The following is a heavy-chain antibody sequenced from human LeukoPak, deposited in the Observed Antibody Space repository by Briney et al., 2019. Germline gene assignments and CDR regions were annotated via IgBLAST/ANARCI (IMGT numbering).Heavy chain of an antibody. D-gene: IGHD3-16*01. CDR1: GGSISGFY. CDR3: ARLNYDYAWGRYFDY. V-gene: IGHV4-59*01. J-gene: IGHJ4*02. Sequence: SETLSLTCTASGGSISGFYWSWIRQPPGEGLEWIGYIYYSGGTNYNPSLMSRIIVSVDTSKNQFSLNLNSVTAADTAVYYCARLNYDYAWGRYFDYWGQGTLVTVSS. CDR2: IYYSGGT.